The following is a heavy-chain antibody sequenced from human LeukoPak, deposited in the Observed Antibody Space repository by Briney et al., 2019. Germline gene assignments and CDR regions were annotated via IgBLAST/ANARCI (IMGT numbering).Heavy chain of an antibody. CDR3: ARVGYPGTWYSSPPFDY. CDR2: ITNSGGDT. J-gene: IGHJ4*02. CDR1: GFTFSRYA. D-gene: IGHD6-13*01. Sequence: GGSLRLSCAASGFTFSRYAMSWARQAPGKGLEWVSAITNSGGDTYYADSVKGRFTISRDNSKNTLYLQMNSLRVEDTAVYYCARVGYPGTWYSSPPFDYWGQGTLVTVSS. V-gene: IGHV3-23*01.